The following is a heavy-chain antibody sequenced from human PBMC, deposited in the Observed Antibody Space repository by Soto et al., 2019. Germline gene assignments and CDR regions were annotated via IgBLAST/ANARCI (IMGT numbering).Heavy chain of an antibody. J-gene: IGHJ5*02. V-gene: IGHV1-69*01. CDR1: GVTFSSET. Sequence: QVQLVQSGADVKKPGSSVKVSCQASGVTFSSETLGWVRQAPGQGLEWVGGVIPLFGTASYAQKFQGRVTITADESTSTVYRELSSLRSDATAVYFCATELGENPASPLDAWGQGTLVTVSS. CDR3: ATELGENPASPLDA. D-gene: IGHD3-10*01. CDR2: VIPLFGTA.